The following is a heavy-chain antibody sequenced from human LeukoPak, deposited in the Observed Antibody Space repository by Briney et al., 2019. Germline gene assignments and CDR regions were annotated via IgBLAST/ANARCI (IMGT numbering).Heavy chain of an antibody. CDR1: GGSFSGYY. CDR3: ATGSFDFWSGYYNNNWFDP. CDR2: INHSGST. D-gene: IGHD3-3*01. V-gene: IGHV4-34*01. Sequence: PSETLSLTCAVYGGSFSGYYWSWIRQPPGKGLEWIGEINHSGSTNYNPSLKSRVTISVDTSKNQFSLKLSSVTAADTAVYYCATGSFDFWSGYYNNNWFDPWGQGTLVTVSS. J-gene: IGHJ5*02.